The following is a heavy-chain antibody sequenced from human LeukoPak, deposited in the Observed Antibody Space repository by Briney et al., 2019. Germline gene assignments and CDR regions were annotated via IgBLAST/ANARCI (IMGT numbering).Heavy chain of an antibody. D-gene: IGHD3-10*01. CDR3: AKDLGVVTMVRGVPDYFDY. J-gene: IGHJ4*02. V-gene: IGHV3-23*01. CDR1: GFTFSSYA. CDR2: ISGSGGST. Sequence: GSLRLSCAASGFTFSSYAMSWVRQAPGKGLEWVSAISGSGGSTYYADSVKGRFTISRDNSKNTLYLQMNSLRAEDTAVYYCAKDLGVVTMVRGVPDYFDYWGQGTLVTVSS.